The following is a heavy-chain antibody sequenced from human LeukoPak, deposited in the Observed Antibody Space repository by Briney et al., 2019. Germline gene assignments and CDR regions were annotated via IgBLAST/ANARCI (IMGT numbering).Heavy chain of an antibody. J-gene: IGHJ6*02. V-gene: IGHV1-24*01. CDR2: FDPEDGET. D-gene: IGHD3-10*01. CDR3: ATSPAEQYHGSGRVKSMDV. CDR1: GYTLTELS. Sequence: ASVKVSCKVSGYTLTELSMHWVRQAPGKGLEWMGGFDPEDGETIYAQKFQGRVTMTEDTSTDTAYMELSGLRSEDTAVYYCATSPAEQYHGSGRVKSMDVWGQGTTVTVSS.